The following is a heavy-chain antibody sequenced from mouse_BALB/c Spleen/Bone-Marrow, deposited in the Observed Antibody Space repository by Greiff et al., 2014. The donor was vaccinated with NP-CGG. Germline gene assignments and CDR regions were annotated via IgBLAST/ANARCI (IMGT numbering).Heavy chain of an antibody. CDR1: GFNIKDTY. V-gene: IGHV14-3*02. J-gene: IGHJ2*01. D-gene: IGHD2-2*01. CDR2: IDSASGNT. Sequence: VQLQQSGAELVKPGASVKLSCTASGFNIKDTYMHWVKQRPEQGLEWIGRIDSASGNTKYDPKFQGKATITADTSSNTAYLQLSSLTSEDTAVYYCASYVYGYYFDYWGQGTTLTVSS. CDR3: ASYVYGYYFDY.